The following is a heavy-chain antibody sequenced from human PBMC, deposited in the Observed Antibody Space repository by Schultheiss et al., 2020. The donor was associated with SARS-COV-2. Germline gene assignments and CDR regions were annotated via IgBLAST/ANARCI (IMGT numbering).Heavy chain of an antibody. D-gene: IGHD3-3*01. CDR3: ARDYDFWSGYYFYYGMDV. J-gene: IGHJ6*02. V-gene: IGHV4-30-4*08. CDR2: IYYSGST. Sequence: SETLSLTCTVSGYSISSGDYYWSWIRQPPGKGLEWIGYIYYSGSTYYNPSLKSRVTISVDTSKNQFSLKLSSVTAADTAVYYCARDYDFWSGYYFYYGMDVWGQGTTVTVSS. CDR1: GYSISSGDYY.